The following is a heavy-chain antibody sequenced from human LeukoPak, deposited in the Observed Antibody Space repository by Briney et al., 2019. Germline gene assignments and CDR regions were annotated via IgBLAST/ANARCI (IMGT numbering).Heavy chain of an antibody. CDR3: ARAHFYYDSSGYLRYYYYYYMDV. CDR2: IYSDNT. Sequence: PGGSLRLSCTVSGFTVSSNSMSWVRQAPGKGLEWVSFIYSDNTHYSDSVKGRFTISRDNSKNTLYLQMNSLRAEDTAVYYCARAHFYYDSSGYLRYYYYYYMDVWGKGTTVTVSS. CDR1: GFTVSSNS. D-gene: IGHD3-22*01. J-gene: IGHJ6*03. V-gene: IGHV3-53*01.